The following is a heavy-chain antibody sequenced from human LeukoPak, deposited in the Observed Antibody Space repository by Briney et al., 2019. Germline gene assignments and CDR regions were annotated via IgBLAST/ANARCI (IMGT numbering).Heavy chain of an antibody. D-gene: IGHD3-16*01. CDR3: AKVSDMATRWGNFDY. CDR2: NSFDAGTT. J-gene: IGHJ4*02. V-gene: IGHV3-43*02. CDR1: GFTFHNYA. Sequence: PGGSLRLPCLASGFTFHNYAMHWVRQAPGKGLEWLSLNSFDAGTTDYADSVKGRFTISRDNSKNSLYLQMNSLRTEDTAVYYCAKVSDMATRWGNFDYWGQGTLVTVSS.